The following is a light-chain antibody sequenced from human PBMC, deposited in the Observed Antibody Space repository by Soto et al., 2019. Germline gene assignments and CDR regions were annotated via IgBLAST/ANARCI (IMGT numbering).Light chain of an antibody. J-gene: IGLJ2*01. CDR1: STDVDDYNY. CDR3: CSYAGSSTWL. CDR2: DVT. Sequence: QSVLTQPRSVSGSPGQSVTISCTGTSTDVDDYNYVSWYQQHPGKAPKLMIYDVTKRPSGVLDRFSGSKSGNTASLTISGLQAEDEADYYCCSYAGSSTWLFGGGTKVTVL. V-gene: IGLV2-11*01.